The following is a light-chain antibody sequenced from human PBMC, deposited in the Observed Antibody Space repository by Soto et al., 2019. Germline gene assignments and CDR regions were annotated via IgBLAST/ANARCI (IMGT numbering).Light chain of an antibody. V-gene: IGKV3-15*01. CDR3: QQYNNWPPWT. Sequence: ILMTQSPATLSVSPGERATLSCRASQSVSNNLAWYQQKPGQAPRLLIYDASTRATGIPARFSGSGSGTEFTLTISGLPSEDFAVYYCQQYNNWPPWTFGQGTKVAIK. CDR1: QSVSNN. CDR2: DAS. J-gene: IGKJ1*01.